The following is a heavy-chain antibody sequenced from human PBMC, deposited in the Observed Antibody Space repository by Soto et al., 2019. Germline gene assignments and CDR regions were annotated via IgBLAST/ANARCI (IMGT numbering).Heavy chain of an antibody. V-gene: IGHV5-51*01. CDR1: GYSFTSYW. CDR3: AGGGVRGVITRTRNYYGMDV. Sequence: GESLKISCKGSGYSFTSYWIGWVRQMPGKGLGWMGIIYPGDSDTRYSPSLQGQVTISATKSSSTAYLQWSSLKASDTAMYYCAGGGVRGVITRTRNYYGMDVWAQGTTVTVSS. D-gene: IGHD3-10*01. CDR2: IYPGDSDT. J-gene: IGHJ6*02.